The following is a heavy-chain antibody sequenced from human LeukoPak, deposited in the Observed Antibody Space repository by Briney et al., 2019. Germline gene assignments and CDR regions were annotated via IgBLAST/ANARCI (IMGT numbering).Heavy chain of an antibody. CDR1: GFTFSSYG. V-gene: IGHV3-23*01. CDR3: AKGWNYYDSSGRRSNYYFDY. J-gene: IGHJ4*02. D-gene: IGHD3-22*01. CDR2: ISGSGGST. Sequence: GGSLRLSCAASGFTFSSYGMHWVRQAPGKGLEWVSAISGSGGSTYYADSVKGRFTISRDNSKNTLYLQMNSLRAEDTAVYYCAKGWNYYDSSGRRSNYYFDYWGQGTLVTVSS.